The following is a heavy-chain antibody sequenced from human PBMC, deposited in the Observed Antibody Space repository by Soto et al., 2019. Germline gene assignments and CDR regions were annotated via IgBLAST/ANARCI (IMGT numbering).Heavy chain of an antibody. CDR1: GYTFTGYC. CDR3: ARDVGKQLATLDMDV. CDR2: INPNSGGT. D-gene: IGHD6-13*01. J-gene: IGHJ6*02. V-gene: IGHV1-2*04. Sequence: GASVKVSCKASGYTFTGYCMHWVRQAPGQGLEWMGWINPNSGGTNYAQKFQGWVTMTRDTSISTAYMELSRLRSDDTAVYYCARDVGKQLATLDMDVWGQGTTVTVSS.